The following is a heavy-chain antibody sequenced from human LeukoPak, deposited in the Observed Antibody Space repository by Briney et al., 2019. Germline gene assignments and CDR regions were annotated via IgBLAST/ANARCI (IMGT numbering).Heavy chain of an antibody. CDR2: ISAYNGNT. D-gene: IGHD6-6*01. J-gene: IGHJ4*02. CDR1: GYTFTSYG. CDR3: ARGIPLVQGSFDY. V-gene: IGHV1-18*01. Sequence: ASVKVSCKASGYTFTSYGISWVRQAPGQGLEWMGWISAYNGNTNYAQKFQGRVTITRNTSISTAYMELSSLRSEDTAVYYCARGIPLVQGSFDYWGQGTLVTVSS.